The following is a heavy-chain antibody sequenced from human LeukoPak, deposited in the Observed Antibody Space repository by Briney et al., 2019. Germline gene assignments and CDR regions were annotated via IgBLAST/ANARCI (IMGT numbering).Heavy chain of an antibody. D-gene: IGHD6-13*01. V-gene: IGHV4-39*07. CDR3: ATNPKYSSSWIFDY. J-gene: IGHJ4*02. CDR2: INHSGST. CDR1: GGSISSSSYY. Sequence: PSETLSLTCTVSGGSISSSSYYWGWIRQPPGKGLEWIGEINHSGSTNYNPSLKSRVTISVDTSKNQFSLKLSSVTAADTAVYYCATNPKYSSSWIFDYWGQGTLVTVSS.